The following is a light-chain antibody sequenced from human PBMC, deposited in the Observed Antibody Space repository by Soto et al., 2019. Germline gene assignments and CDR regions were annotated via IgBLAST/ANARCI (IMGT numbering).Light chain of an antibody. CDR3: GSWDSSLSAYV. CDR2: DDN. CDR1: SSNIGNNY. V-gene: IGLV1-51*01. J-gene: IGLJ1*01. Sequence: QSVLTQPPSVSAAPGQKVTISCSGSSSNIGNNYVSWYQHLPGTAPKLLIYDDNKRPSGIPDRFSGSKSGTSATLGITGFQTGDEADYYCGSWDSSLSAYVFGTGTKVTVL.